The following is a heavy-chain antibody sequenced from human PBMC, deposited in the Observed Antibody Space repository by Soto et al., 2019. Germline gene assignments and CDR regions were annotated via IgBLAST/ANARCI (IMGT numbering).Heavy chain of an antibody. J-gene: IGHJ6*02. CDR1: GFTFSSYW. V-gene: IGHV3-74*01. CDR2: INSDGSST. CDR3: ARGDVSLSSGAVYYYYYGMDV. Sequence: GGSLRLSCAASGFTFSSYWMHWVRQAPGKGLVWVSRINSDGSSTSYADSVKGRFTIPRDNAKNTLYLQMNSLRAEDTAVYYCARGDVSLSSGAVYYYYYGMDVWGQGTTVTVSS. D-gene: IGHD5-18*01.